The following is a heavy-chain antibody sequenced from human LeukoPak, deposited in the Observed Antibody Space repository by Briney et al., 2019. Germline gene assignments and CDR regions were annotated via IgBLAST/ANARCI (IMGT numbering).Heavy chain of an antibody. D-gene: IGHD4-17*01. CDR3: ARDLGDYGDLEGAFDI. CDR1: GGTFSSYA. V-gene: IGHV1-69*05. CDR2: IIPIFGTA. J-gene: IGHJ3*02. Sequence: ASVKVSCKASGGTFSSYAISWVRQAPGQGLEWMGGIIPIFGTANYAQKFQGRVTITTDESTSTAYMELSSLRSEDTAVYYCARDLGDYGDLEGAFDIWGQGTMVTVSS.